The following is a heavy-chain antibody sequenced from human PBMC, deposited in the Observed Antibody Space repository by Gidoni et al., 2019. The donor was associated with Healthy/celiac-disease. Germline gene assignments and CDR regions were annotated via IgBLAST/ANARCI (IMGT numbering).Heavy chain of an antibody. V-gene: IGHV3-30-3*01. J-gene: IGHJ4*02. CDR3: ARGGHYDSSGSPYYFDY. D-gene: IGHD3-22*01. CDR2: ISYDGSNK. CDR1: GFTFSSYS. Sequence: QVQLVESGGGVVKPGRSLRLSCAASGFTFSSYSMHWVRQAPGKGLEWVAVISYDGSNKYYADSVKGRFTISRDNSKNTLYLQMNSLRAEDTAVYYCARGGHYDSSGSPYYFDYWGQGTLVTVSS.